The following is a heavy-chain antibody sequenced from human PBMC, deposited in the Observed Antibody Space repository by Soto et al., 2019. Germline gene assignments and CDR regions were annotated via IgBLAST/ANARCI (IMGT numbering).Heavy chain of an antibody. Sequence: QVQLQESGPGLVKPSQTLSLTCTVSGGSISSGGYYWSWIRQHPGKGLEWIGYIYYSGSTYYNPSLKRRVTISVDTSKNQFSLKLSSVTAADTAVYYCARDSWAQANWYFDLWGRGTLVTVSS. CDR1: GGSISSGGYY. D-gene: IGHD2-15*01. CDR3: ARDSWAQANWYFDL. J-gene: IGHJ2*01. CDR2: IYYSGST. V-gene: IGHV4-31*03.